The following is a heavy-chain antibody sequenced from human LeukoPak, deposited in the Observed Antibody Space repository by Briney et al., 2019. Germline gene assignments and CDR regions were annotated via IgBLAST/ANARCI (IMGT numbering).Heavy chain of an antibody. Sequence: GGSLRLSCAASGFTFSSYGMHWVRQAPGKGLEWVAVIWYDGSNKYYADSVKGRFTISRDNSKNAVYLQMNSLRAEDTAVYYCWGYHYYGSGRDAFDIWGQGTLVTVSS. CDR3: WGYHYYGSGRDAFDI. J-gene: IGHJ3*02. D-gene: IGHD3-10*01. V-gene: IGHV3-33*01. CDR2: IWYDGSNK. CDR1: GFTFSSYG.